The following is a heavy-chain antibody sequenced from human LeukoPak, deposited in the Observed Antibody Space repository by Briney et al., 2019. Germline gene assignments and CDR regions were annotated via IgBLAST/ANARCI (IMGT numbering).Heavy chain of an antibody. D-gene: IGHD2-15*01. Sequence: ASVKVSSKASGYTFTDYYVHWVRQAPGQGLEWMGWINPNSGGTNYAQRFQGRVTMTRDTSISTAYMELSRLRSDDTAIYYCAKDSDIWWYDYWGQGTLVTVSS. CDR1: GYTFTDYY. J-gene: IGHJ4*02. CDR2: INPNSGGT. CDR3: AKDSDIWWYDY. V-gene: IGHV1-2*02.